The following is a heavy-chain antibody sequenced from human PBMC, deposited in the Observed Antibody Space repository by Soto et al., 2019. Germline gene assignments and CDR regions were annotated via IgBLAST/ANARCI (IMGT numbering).Heavy chain of an antibody. CDR1: GYTFTSYA. V-gene: IGHV1-3*01. CDR3: AREEGAYYYDSSGYLFDY. Sequence: SVKLSCKASGYTFTSYALHWVRPAPKKILEWMGWINAGNGNTKYSQKFQGRVTITRDTSASTAYMELSSLRSEDTAVYYCAREEGAYYYDSSGYLFDYWGQGTLVTVSS. J-gene: IGHJ4*02. D-gene: IGHD3-22*01. CDR2: INAGNGNT.